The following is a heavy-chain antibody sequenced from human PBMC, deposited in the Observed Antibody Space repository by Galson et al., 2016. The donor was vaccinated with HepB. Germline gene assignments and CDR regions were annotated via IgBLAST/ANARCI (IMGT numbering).Heavy chain of an antibody. CDR2: ISSSSSYI. CDR1: GFTFSSYS. CDR3: ARDSPYCGGDCLYWYFDL. J-gene: IGHJ2*01. D-gene: IGHD2-21*02. Sequence: SLRLSCAASGFTFSSYSMNWVRQAPGKGLEWVSSISSSSSYIYYADSVKGRFTISRDNAKNSLYLQMNSQRAEDTAVYYCARDSPYCGGDCLYWYFDLWGRGTLVTVSS. V-gene: IGHV3-21*01.